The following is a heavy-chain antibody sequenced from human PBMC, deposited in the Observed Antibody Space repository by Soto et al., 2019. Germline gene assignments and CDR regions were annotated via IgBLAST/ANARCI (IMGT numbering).Heavy chain of an antibody. D-gene: IGHD3-9*01. CDR3: ARGGSNDWQVAFDI. CDR2: INHSGNN. V-gene: IGHV4-34*01. Sequence: SDTLSLTCVFSGGSFSIYYYNWFRQSPGKGLEWIGEINHSGNNNYSPSLKSRVTMSLDTSKNQFSLKLTSVTAADTAVYYCARGGSNDWQVAFDIWGQGTMVTVSS. CDR1: GGSFSIYY. J-gene: IGHJ3*02.